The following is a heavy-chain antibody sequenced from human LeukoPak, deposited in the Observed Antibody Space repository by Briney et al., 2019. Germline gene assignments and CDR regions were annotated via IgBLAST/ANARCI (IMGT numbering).Heavy chain of an antibody. D-gene: IGHD3-10*01. V-gene: IGHV4-34*01. CDR1: GGSFSGSY. CDR2: INHSGSN. J-gene: IGHJ3*02. Sequence: SETLSLTCAVYGGSFSGSYWNWIRKPPGKGLKWIGEINHSGSNTYNPSLKSRVTISVDTSKNQFSLKLSSVTAADTAVYYCARWMVGDAFDIWGQGTMVTVSS. CDR3: ARWMVGDAFDI.